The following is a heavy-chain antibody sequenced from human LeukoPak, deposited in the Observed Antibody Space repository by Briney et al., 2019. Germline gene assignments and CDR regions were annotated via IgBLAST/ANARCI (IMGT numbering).Heavy chain of an antibody. Sequence: GGSLRLSCAASGFSLSGNGMHWVRQAPGKGLEWGAVIWADGSSKYYADSVKGRFTISRDNSENTLYLQMNSLRAEDTAVYYCAKEGGNYYYYGMDVWGQGTTVTVSS. CDR1: GFSLSGNG. CDR3: AKEGGNYYYYGMDV. CDR2: IWADGSSK. J-gene: IGHJ6*02. V-gene: IGHV3-30*02.